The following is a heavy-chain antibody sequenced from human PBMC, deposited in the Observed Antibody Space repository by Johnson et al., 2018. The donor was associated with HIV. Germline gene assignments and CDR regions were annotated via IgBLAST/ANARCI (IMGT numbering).Heavy chain of an antibody. CDR1: GFTFSSYT. CDR3: ARRDNDAFDI. Sequence: QVQLVESGGGVVQPGRSLRLSCAASGFTFSSYTMQWVRQAPGKGLEWVAVMSYDGISEYNADSVKGRFTISRDNSKNTLYLQMGSLRAEDMAVYYCARRDNDAFDIWGQGTMVTVSS. V-gene: IGHV3-30*14. J-gene: IGHJ3*02. CDR2: MSYDGISE.